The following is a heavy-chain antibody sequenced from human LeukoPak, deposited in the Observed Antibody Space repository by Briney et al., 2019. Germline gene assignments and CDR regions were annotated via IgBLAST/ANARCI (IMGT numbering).Heavy chain of an antibody. Sequence: PSETLSLTCTVSGGSISSYYWGWIRQPPGKGLEWIGSIYHSGSTYYNPSLKSRVTISVDTSKNQFSLKLSSVTAADTAVYYCARGGRPARNWFDPWGQGTLVTVSS. V-gene: IGHV4-39*07. CDR1: GGSISSYY. CDR3: ARGGRPARNWFDP. J-gene: IGHJ5*02. CDR2: IYHSGST. D-gene: IGHD1-26*01.